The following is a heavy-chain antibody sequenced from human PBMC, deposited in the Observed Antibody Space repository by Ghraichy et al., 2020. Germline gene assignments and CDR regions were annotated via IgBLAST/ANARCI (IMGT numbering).Heavy chain of an antibody. CDR1: GGSISGYNNY. V-gene: IGHV4-39*01. J-gene: IGHJ4*02. CDR2: IYYRGNT. D-gene: IGHD4-17*01. CDR3: ARRPRMSPVTTND. Sequence: SETLSLTCTVSGGSISGYNNYWGWVRQPPGKGLEWIGAIYYRGNTYYAPSLQSRVTISVDTSKNQFFLSLTSVTAADTAVYFCARRPRMSPVTTNDWGQGTLVTVSS.